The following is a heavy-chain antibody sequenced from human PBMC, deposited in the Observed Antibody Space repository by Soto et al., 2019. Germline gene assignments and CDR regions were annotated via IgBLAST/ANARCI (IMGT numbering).Heavy chain of an antibody. CDR3: AREYANSPEAFDY. CDR1: GGSVNSDNCY. J-gene: IGHJ4*02. D-gene: IGHD2-2*01. CDR2: IYYTGST. Sequence: PSETLSLTCTVSGGSVNSDNCYWSWIRQPPGKGLDLIGYIYYTGSTNYNPSLKSRVTISLDSSRNQFSLKVSSVTAADTAVFYCAREYANSPEAFDYGGQGNLVTVSS. V-gene: IGHV4-61*01.